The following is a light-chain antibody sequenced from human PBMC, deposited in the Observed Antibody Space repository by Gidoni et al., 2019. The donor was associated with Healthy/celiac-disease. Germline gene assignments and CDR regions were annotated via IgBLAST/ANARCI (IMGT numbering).Light chain of an antibody. J-gene: IGKJ4*01. CDR2: DAS. CDR3: QQYDNLPR. Sequence: DLEMARSPYSLSASVGDRVTITYQASQDISNYLNWYQEKPGKAPKLLIYDASNLETGVPSRFSGSGSGTDFTFTISSLQPEDIATYYCQQYDNLPRFGGGTKVEIK. CDR1: QDISNY. V-gene: IGKV1-33*01.